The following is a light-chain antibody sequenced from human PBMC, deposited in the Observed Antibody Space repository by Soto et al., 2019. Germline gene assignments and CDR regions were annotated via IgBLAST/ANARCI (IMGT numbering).Light chain of an antibody. V-gene: IGKV3-11*01. J-gene: IGKJ4*01. CDR2: DAS. CDR3: QQYDKWPLT. Sequence: EIVLTQSPATLSLSPGERATLSCRASQSVSSYLAWYQQKPGQAPRLLIYDASNRATGIPDRFSGSGSGTEFTLTISSLQSEDFAVYYCQQYDKWPLTFGGGTKVDIK. CDR1: QSVSSY.